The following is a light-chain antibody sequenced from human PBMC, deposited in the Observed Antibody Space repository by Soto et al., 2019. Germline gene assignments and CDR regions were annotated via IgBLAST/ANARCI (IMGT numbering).Light chain of an antibody. J-gene: IGKJ5*01. V-gene: IGKV4-1*01. CDR3: QQYYTTPIT. CDR1: QTVLYSSNNKNY. Sequence: DIVMTQSPDSLAVSLGERATINCKSSQTVLYSSNNKNYLAWYQQKPGQPPKLLIYWASTRESGVPDRFSGSGSGTDFTLTISSLLAEDVAVYYCQQYYTTPITFGQGTRLEIK. CDR2: WAS.